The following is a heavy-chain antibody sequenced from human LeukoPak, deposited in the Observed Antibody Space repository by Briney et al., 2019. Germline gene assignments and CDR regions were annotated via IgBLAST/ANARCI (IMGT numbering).Heavy chain of an antibody. V-gene: IGHV3-23*01. CDR1: GFTFSSYA. D-gene: IGHD3-10*01. CDR3: AKETGIILVRGAVDY. J-gene: IGHJ4*02. CDR2: TSGSGGNP. Sequence: GGSLRLSCAASGFTFSSYAMSWVRQAPGKGLEWVSATSGSGGNPYYADSVKGRFTISRDNSKNTLYLHMNSLRAEDTALYYCAKETGIILVRGAVDYWGQGTLVTVSS.